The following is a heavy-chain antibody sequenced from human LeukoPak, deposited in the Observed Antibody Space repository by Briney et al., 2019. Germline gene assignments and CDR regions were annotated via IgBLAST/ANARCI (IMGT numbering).Heavy chain of an antibody. J-gene: IGHJ5*02. CDR2: VHHSGGT. D-gene: IGHD2-2*01. CDR3: ARGNGRIVVVPAARYNWFDP. CDR1: GGSITSNH. Sequence: SETLSLTCTVSGGSITSNHWSWVRQPPGKGLEWIGQVHHSGGTSYNPSLRSRVTISIDKSENQFSLKLSSVTAADTAVYYCARGNGRIVVVPAARYNWFDPWGQGTLVTVSS. V-gene: IGHV4-4*02.